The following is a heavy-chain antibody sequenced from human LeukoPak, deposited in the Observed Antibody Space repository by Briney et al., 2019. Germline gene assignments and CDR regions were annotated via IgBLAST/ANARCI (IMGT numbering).Heavy chain of an antibody. J-gene: IGHJ4*02. CDR1: GYTFTSYY. CDR3: ARDQYYYDSSGYYGIYDY. Sequence: ASVKVSCKASGYTFTSYYMHWVRQAPGPGLEWMGIINPSGGSTSYAQKFQGRVTMTRDMSTSTVYMELSSLRSEDTAVYYCARDQYYYDSSGYYGIYDYWGQGTLVTVSS. V-gene: IGHV1-46*01. D-gene: IGHD3-22*01. CDR2: INPSGGST.